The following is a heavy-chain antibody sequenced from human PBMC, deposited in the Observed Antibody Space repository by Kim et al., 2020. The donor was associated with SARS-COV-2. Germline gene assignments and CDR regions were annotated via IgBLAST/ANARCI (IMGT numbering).Heavy chain of an antibody. CDR1: GFTFSSYA. CDR3: ARGSSLNYYYGMDV. Sequence: GGSLRLSCAASGFTFSSYAMHWVRQAPGKGLEWVAVISYDGSNKYYVDSVKGRFTISRDNSKNTLYLQMNSLRAEDTAVYYCARGSSLNYYYGMDVWGQG. V-gene: IGHV3-30*04. CDR2: ISYDGSNK. J-gene: IGHJ6*02.